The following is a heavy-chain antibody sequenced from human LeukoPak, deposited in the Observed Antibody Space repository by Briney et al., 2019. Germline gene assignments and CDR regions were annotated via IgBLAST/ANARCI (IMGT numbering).Heavy chain of an antibody. J-gene: IGHJ4*02. CDR1: GFTLSSYA. D-gene: IGHD3-3*01. CDR2: ISGSGGST. CDR3: AKRTPRITIFGVARVLDY. V-gene: IGHV3-23*01. Sequence: GGSLRLSCAASGFTLSSYAMSWVRQAPGKGLERVSAISGSGGSTYYADSVKGRFTISRDNSKNTLYLQMNSLRAEDTAVYYCAKRTPRITIFGVARVLDYWGQGTLVTVSS.